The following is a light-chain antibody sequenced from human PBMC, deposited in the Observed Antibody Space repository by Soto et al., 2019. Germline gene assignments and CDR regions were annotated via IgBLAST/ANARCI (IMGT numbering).Light chain of an antibody. CDR1: STDVGGYNY. V-gene: IGLV2-14*01. J-gene: IGLJ2*01. CDR2: EVT. Sequence: QSVLTQPASVSGSPGQSITISCTGTSTDVGGYNYVSWYQQHPGKAPKLMIYEVTNRPSGVSNRFSGSKSGNTASLTISGLQAEDEADYYCSSYTSRSTLVIGGGTKLTVL. CDR3: SSYTSRSTLV.